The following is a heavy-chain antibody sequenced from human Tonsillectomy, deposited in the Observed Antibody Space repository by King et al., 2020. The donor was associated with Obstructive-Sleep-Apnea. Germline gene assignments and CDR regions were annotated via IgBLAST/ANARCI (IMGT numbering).Heavy chain of an antibody. D-gene: IGHD3-22*01. CDR2: LSYVGTIK. Sequence: VQLVESGGGVVQPGRSLRLSCAASGFTFSTYGMHWVRPAPGKGLEWGAVLSYVGTIKYYADAVQGRFTISRDNSKNTLYLQMNSLGAEDTAVYYCAKVWADSSGYYYGSRFDYWGQGTLVTVSS. CDR1: GFTFSTYG. J-gene: IGHJ4*02. V-gene: IGHV3-30*18. CDR3: AKVWADSSGYYYGSRFDY.